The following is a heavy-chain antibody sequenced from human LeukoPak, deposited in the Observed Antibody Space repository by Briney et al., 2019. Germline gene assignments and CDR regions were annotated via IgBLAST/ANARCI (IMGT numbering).Heavy chain of an antibody. Sequence: ASVKVSCKASGYTFTSYGISWVRQAPGQGLEWMGWISAYNGNTNYAQKFRGRVTMTTDTATTTAHMELGSLRSDDTAVYYCARDRGVEGADTFDYWGQGTLVTVSS. CDR3: ARDRGVEGADTFDY. J-gene: IGHJ4*02. D-gene: IGHD1-26*01. CDR2: ISAYNGNT. CDR1: GYTFTSYG. V-gene: IGHV1-18*04.